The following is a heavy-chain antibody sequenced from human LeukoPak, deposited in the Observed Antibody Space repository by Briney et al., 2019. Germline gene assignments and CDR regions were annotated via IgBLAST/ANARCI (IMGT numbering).Heavy chain of an antibody. J-gene: IGHJ6*02. D-gene: IGHD1-14*01. CDR3: ARAPYSRNQWEFHYYYYGMDV. V-gene: IGHV6-1*01. CDR1: GDSVSSNSAA. CDR2: TYYRSKWYN. Sequence: SQTLSLTCAISGDSVSSNSAAWNWIRQSPSRGLEWLGRTYYRSKWYNDYAVSVKSRITINPDTSKNQFSLQLNSVTPEDTAVYYCARAPYSRNQWEFHYYYYGMDVWGQGTTVTVSS.